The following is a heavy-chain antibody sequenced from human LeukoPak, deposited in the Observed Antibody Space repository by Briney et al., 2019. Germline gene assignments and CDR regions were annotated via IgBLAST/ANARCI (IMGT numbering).Heavy chain of an antibody. V-gene: IGHV3-15*01. J-gene: IGHJ4*02. D-gene: IGHD3-22*01. Sequence: GGSLRLSCAASGFTFSNAWMSWVRQAPGKGLEWVGRIKSKTDGGTTDYAAPVKGRFTISRDDSKNTLYLQMNSLKTEDTAVYYCTTDLSYYYDSSGYMMNDYWGQGTLVTVSS. CDR2: IKSKTDGGTT. CDR3: TTDLSYYYDSSGYMMNDY. CDR1: GFTFSNAW.